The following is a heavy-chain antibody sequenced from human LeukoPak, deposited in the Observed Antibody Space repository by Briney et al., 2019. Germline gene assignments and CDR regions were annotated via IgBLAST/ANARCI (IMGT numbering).Heavy chain of an antibody. D-gene: IGHD2-2*01. V-gene: IGHV1-2*02. CDR2: INPNDGDT. CDR3: ARANFLYCSSSTCLFDY. Sequence: ASVKVSCKASGYTFTYCYMHWVRQAPGQGVEWMGWINPNDGDTNYAQKFQGRVTMTRDTSISTAHMEVSRLRSDDTAVYYCARANFLYCSSSTCLFDYWGQGTLVTVSS. CDR1: GYTFTYCY. J-gene: IGHJ4*02.